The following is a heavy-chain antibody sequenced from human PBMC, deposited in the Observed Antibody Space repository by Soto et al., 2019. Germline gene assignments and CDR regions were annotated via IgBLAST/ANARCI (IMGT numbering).Heavy chain of an antibody. CDR2: VYYSGST. D-gene: IGHD3-22*01. Sequence: NPSETLSLTCTVSGGSVSSGDYYWSWLRQSPRKGLEWIGYVYYSGSTNYNPALQSRVTVSVDTSKNQFSLRLTSVTAADTAVYYCARVRGPSFYSDRSGLAIRFFDYWGQGSLVTVSS. CDR3: ARVRGPSFYSDRSGLAIRFFDY. V-gene: IGHV4-61*08. J-gene: IGHJ4*02. CDR1: GGSVSSGDYY.